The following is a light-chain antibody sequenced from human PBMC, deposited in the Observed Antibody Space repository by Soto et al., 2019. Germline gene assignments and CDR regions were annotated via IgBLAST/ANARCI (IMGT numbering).Light chain of an antibody. Sequence: ESVLTQSPGALSLSPGERATLSCRTSHDISSSYLAWYQQKRGQAPRLLMYGASTRATGIPDRFSGSGSGTDFTLTISRLEPEDFAVYYCQHYGGSVLTFGGGTKVEIK. V-gene: IGKV3-20*01. CDR2: GAS. CDR3: QHYGGSVLT. CDR1: HDISSSY. J-gene: IGKJ4*01.